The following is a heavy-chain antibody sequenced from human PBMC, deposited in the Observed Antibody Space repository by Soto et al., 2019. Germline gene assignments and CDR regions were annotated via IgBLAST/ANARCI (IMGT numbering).Heavy chain of an antibody. D-gene: IGHD2-15*01. V-gene: IGHV4-39*01. CDR1: GGAISSSSYY. J-gene: IGHJ2*01. CDR2: IYYSGGT. CDR3: ARPGYIVGCCWWYFDL. Sequence: QLQLQESGPGLVKPSETLSLTCTVSGGAISSSSYYWGWIRQPPGKGLEWIGSIYYSGGTYYNPSLKSRVTISADTSKNQFSLKLSSVTAADTAVYYCARPGYIVGCCWWYFDLWDRGTLVTVSS.